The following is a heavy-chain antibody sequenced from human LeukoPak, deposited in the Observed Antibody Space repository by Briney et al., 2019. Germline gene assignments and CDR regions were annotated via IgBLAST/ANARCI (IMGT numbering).Heavy chain of an antibody. J-gene: IGHJ4*02. V-gene: IGHV3-23*01. D-gene: IGHD6-13*01. CDR2: IDGSGGRA. Sequence: GGSLRLSCAASGFTFSSYAMSWVRQAPGKGLEWVSTIDGSGGRAYYADSVKGRFIISRDNSENTLYLQMNSLRAEDTAVYYCAKTAQYSSSWIDCWGQGTLVTVSS. CDR1: GFTFSSYA. CDR3: AKTAQYSSSWIDC.